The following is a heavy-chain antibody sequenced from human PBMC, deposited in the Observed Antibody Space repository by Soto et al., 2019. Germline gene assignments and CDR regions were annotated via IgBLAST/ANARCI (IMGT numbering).Heavy chain of an antibody. D-gene: IGHD2-2*01. CDR3: ARGPSSLTRFDY. CDR2: ISYDGSNK. Sequence: PVGSPRLSCAASGFTFSSYAMHWVRQAPGKGLEWVAVISYDGSNKYYADSVKGRFTISRDNSKNTLYLQMNSLRAEDTAVYYCARGPSSLTRFDYWGQGTLVTVSS. CDR1: GFTFSSYA. V-gene: IGHV3-30-3*01. J-gene: IGHJ4*02.